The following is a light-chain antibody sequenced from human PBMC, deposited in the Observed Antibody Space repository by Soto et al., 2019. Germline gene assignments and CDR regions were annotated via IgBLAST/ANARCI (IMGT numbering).Light chain of an antibody. V-gene: IGKV3-20*01. J-gene: IGKJ1*01. CDR1: QSVSSSY. CDR3: QQYGSSPT. CDR2: GAS. Sequence: EIGLTQSPGPLSLSPGERATLSCRASQSVSSSYLAWYQQKPGQAPRLLICGASSRATGIPDRFSGSVSGKDFTLTIRRLEPEDFAVYYCQQYGSSPTFGQGPKVEIK.